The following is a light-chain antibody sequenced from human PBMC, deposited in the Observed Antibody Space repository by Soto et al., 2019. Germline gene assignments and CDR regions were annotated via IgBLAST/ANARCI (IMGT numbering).Light chain of an antibody. V-gene: IGLV1-47*01. CDR3: AVWDASLSCHL. CDR1: SSNIRKNY. J-gene: IGLJ1*01. Sequence: QSALTQTPTASRTPGLLVIMSCSGSSSNIRKNYVYWYQQVPGTAPKLIVYRNDQRPAEIPGRFSGSNSGTSASLTICGLRSEDEAEYYCAVWDASLSCHLFGTGTKVTVL. CDR2: RND.